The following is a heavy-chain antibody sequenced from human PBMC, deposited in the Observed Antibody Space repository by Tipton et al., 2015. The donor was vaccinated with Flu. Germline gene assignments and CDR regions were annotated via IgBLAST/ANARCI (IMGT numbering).Heavy chain of an antibody. J-gene: IGHJ6*02. V-gene: IGHV4-34*01. CDR1: GGSFSGYY. Sequence: AGLVKPSETLSLTCAVYGGSFSGYYWSWIRQPPGKGLEWIGEINHSGSTNYNPSLKSRVTISVDTSKNQFSLKLSSVTAADTAVYYCARVYDSSGYYYPRGGNYYGMDVWGQGTTVTVSS. CDR3: ARVYDSSGYYYPRGGNYYGMDV. CDR2: INHSGST. D-gene: IGHD3-22*01.